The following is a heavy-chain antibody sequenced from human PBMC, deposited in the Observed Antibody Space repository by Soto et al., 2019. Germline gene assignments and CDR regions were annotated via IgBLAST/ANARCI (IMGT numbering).Heavy chain of an antibody. Sequence: PGGSLRLSCAASGFTFSLYWMHWVRQVPGKGLVWVSGINNDGTTTAYADSVKGRFTISRDNAKNTLYLQMNSLRAEDTAVYYCARGPGGGDWLIDYWGQGTLVTVSS. CDR2: INNDGTTT. D-gene: IGHD2-21*01. J-gene: IGHJ4*02. V-gene: IGHV3-74*01. CDR1: GFTFSLYW. CDR3: ARGPGGGDWLIDY.